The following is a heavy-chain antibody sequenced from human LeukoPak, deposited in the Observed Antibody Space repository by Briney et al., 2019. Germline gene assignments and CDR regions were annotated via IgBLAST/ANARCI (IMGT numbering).Heavy chain of an antibody. CDR1: GGSLSSYY. J-gene: IGHJ5*02. CDR2: IYYSGST. D-gene: IGHD3-10*01. Sequence: PSQTQSLTCTVSGGSLSSYYWSWIRQPPGKGLEWIGYIYYSGSTNYNPSLKSRVTISVDTSKNQFSLKLSSVTAADTAVYYCARWYYYGSGSPPAYNWFDPWGQGTLVTVSS. V-gene: IGHV4-59*01. CDR3: ARWYYYGSGSPPAYNWFDP.